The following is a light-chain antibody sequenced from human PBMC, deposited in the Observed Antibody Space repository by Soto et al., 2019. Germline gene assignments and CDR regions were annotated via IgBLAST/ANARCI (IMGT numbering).Light chain of an antibody. CDR1: QSVSSN. J-gene: IGKJ1*01. Sequence: EIVLTQSPATLSVSPGERVTLSCSASQSVSSNLAWYQQKPGQPPRLLIYGASTRATGIPARFSGSGSGTEFTLTISSLQSVDFAVYSCQQYNNWPWTCGQGTKVDIK. CDR3: QQYNNWPWT. CDR2: GAS. V-gene: IGKV3-15*01.